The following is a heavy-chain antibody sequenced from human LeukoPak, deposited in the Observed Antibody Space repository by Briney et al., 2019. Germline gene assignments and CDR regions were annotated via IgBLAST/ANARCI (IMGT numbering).Heavy chain of an antibody. D-gene: IGHD3-3*01. CDR3: ARLGGDYDFWSGYYKRGYFQH. CDR2: IYYSGST. Sequence: SETLSLTCTVSGGSISSSSYYWGWIRQPPGKGLEWIGSIYYSGSTYYNPSLKSRVTISVDTSKNQFSLKLSSVTAADTAVYYCARLGGDYDFWSGYYKRGYFQHWGQGTLVTVSS. CDR1: GGSISSSSYY. J-gene: IGHJ1*01. V-gene: IGHV4-39*01.